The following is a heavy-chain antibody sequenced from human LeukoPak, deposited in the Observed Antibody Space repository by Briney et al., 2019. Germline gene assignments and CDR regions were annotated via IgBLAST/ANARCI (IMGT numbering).Heavy chain of an antibody. CDR1: GFTFSSYS. D-gene: IGHD6-13*01. CDR3: ARDPGGAAAEFNRFDP. J-gene: IGHJ5*02. V-gene: IGHV3-21*01. Sequence: GGSLRLSCAASGFTFSSYSMNWVRQAPGKGLEWVSSISSSSSYIYYADSVKGRFTISRDNAKNSLYLQMNSLRAEDTAVYHCARDPGGAAAEFNRFDPWGQGTLVTVSS. CDR2: ISSSSSYI.